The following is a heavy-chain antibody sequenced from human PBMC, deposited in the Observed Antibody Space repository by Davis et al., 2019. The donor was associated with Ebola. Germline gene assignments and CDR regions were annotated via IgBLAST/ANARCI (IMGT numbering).Heavy chain of an antibody. V-gene: IGHV1-69*04. CDR3: ASYYGSGRGGMDV. D-gene: IGHD3-10*01. J-gene: IGHJ6*02. CDR1: GGTFSSYA. Sequence: SVKVSCKASGGTFSSYAISWVRQAPGQGLEWMGRIIPILGIANYAQKFQGRVTITADKSTSTAYMELRSLRSEDTAVYYCASYYGSGRGGMDVWGQGTTVTVSS. CDR2: IIPILGIA.